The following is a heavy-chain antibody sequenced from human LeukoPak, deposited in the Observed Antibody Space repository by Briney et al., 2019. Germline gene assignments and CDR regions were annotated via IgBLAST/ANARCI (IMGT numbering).Heavy chain of an antibody. CDR2: INHSGST. Sequence: SETLSLTCAVYGGSFSGYYWSWIRQPPGKGLEWIGEINHSGSTNYNPSLKSRVTISVDTSKNQFSLKLSSVTAADTAVYYCARAPPYYGSWSAKDNWFDPWGQGTLVTVSS. J-gene: IGHJ5*02. CDR3: ARAPPYYGSWSAKDNWFDP. D-gene: IGHD3-10*01. V-gene: IGHV4-34*01. CDR1: GGSFSGYY.